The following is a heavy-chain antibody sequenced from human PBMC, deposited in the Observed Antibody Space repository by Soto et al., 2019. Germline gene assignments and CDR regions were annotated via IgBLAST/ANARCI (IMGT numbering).Heavy chain of an antibody. V-gene: IGHV4-31*03. CDR1: GGSISSGGYY. J-gene: IGHJ6*03. CDR3: ARGVVPAAHYYYYYYMEV. Sequence: SETLSLTCTVSGGSISSGGYYWSWIRQHLGKGLEWIAYIYYSGSTYYNPSLKSRVTISVDTSKNQFSLKLSSVTAADTAVYYCARGVVPAAHYYYYYYMEVWGKGTTVTLSS. D-gene: IGHD2-2*01. CDR2: IYYSGST.